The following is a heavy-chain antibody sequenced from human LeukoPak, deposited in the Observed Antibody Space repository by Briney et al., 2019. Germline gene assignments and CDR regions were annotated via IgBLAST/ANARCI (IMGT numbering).Heavy chain of an antibody. J-gene: IGHJ4*02. Sequence: GGSLRLSCAASGFIFSAYPMGWVRQAPGKGLEWVAVITGGGATTYHADSLEGRFTISRDNPKNVLFLQMDSLRAEDTAVYYCAESRAPYCTNGACFRGLDYWGLGTLVTVSS. V-gene: IGHV3-23*01. CDR3: AESRAPYCTNGACFRGLDY. D-gene: IGHD2-8*01. CDR1: GFIFSAYP. CDR2: ITGGGATT.